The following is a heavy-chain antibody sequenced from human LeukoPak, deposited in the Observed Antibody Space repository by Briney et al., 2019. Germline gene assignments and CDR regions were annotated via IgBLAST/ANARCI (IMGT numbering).Heavy chain of an antibody. V-gene: IGHV4-34*01. Sequence: PSETLSLTCAVYGGSFSGYYWSWIRQPPGKGLEWIGEINHSGSTNYNPSLKSRVTVSVDTSKNQFSLKLSSVTAADTAVYYCARLGPSGYDVDYWGQGTLVTVSS. J-gene: IGHJ4*02. CDR2: INHSGST. D-gene: IGHD5-12*01. CDR1: GGSFSGYY. CDR3: ARLGPSGYDVDY.